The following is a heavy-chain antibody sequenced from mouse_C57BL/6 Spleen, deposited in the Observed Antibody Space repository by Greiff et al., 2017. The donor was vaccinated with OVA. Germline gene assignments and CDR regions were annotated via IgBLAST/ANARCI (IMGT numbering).Heavy chain of an antibody. V-gene: IGHV1-76*01. J-gene: IGHJ3*01. Sequence: QVQLKESGAELVRPGASVKLSCKASGYTFTDYYINWVKQRPGQGLEWIARIYPGSGNTYYNEKFKGKATLTAEKSSSTAYMQLSSLTSEDSAVYFCAREGGTSPAWFAYWGQGTLVTVSA. CDR1: GYTFTDYY. D-gene: IGHD1-1*01. CDR2: IYPGSGNT. CDR3: AREGGTSPAWFAY.